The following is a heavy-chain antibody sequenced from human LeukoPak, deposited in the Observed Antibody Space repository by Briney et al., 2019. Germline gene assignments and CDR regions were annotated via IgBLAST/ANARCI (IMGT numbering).Heavy chain of an antibody. CDR3: ARDYYGSYAIDY. J-gene: IGHJ4*02. V-gene: IGHV3-21*01. Sequence: GGSLRLSCAASGFTFSSYSLNWVRQAPGKGLEWVSSISSSSSYIYYADSVKGRFTTSRDNAKNSLYLQMNSLRAEDTAVYYCARDYYGSYAIDYWGQGTLVTVSS. CDR1: GFTFSSYS. CDR2: ISSSSSYI. D-gene: IGHD1-26*01.